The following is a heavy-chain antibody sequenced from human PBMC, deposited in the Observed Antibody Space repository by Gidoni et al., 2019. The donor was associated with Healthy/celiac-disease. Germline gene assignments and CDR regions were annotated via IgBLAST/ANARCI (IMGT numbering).Heavy chain of an antibody. Sequence: EVQLLESGGGLVQPGGSLRLSCAASGFNFSSYAMSWVRQAPGKGLEWGAAISGSGSSTYYADSVKGRFTISRDNSKNTLYLQMNSLRAEDTAVYYCAKEFGDYAHVTDYWGQGTLVTVSS. V-gene: IGHV3-23*01. CDR1: GFNFSSYA. J-gene: IGHJ4*02. D-gene: IGHD4-17*01. CDR2: ISGSGSST. CDR3: AKEFGDYAHVTDY.